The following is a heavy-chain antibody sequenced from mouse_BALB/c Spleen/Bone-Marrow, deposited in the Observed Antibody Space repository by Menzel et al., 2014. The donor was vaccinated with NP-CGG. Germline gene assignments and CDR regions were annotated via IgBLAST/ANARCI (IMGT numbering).Heavy chain of an antibody. CDR1: GFNIKDYY. CDR2: IDPENGNT. CDR3: ASYYGSSHDYFDY. Sequence: VQLKQSGAELVRPGALVKLSCKASGFNIKDYYMHWVKQRPEQGLEWIGWIDPENGNTIYDPKFQGKASITADTSSNTAYLQLSSLTSEDTAVYYCASYYGSSHDYFDYWGQGTTLTVSS. J-gene: IGHJ2*01. D-gene: IGHD1-1*01. V-gene: IGHV14-1*02.